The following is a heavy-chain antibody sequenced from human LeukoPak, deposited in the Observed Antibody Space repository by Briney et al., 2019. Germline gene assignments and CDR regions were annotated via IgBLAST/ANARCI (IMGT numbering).Heavy chain of an antibody. CDR1: SGSISSYY. Sequence: SETLSLTCTVSSGSISSYYWSWIRQPPGKGLEWIGYIYYSGSTNYNPSLKSRVTISVDTSKNQFSLKLSSVTAADTAVYYCARVAGGLSPFDYWGRGTLVTVSS. V-gene: IGHV4-59*01. J-gene: IGHJ4*02. D-gene: IGHD3-16*02. CDR2: IYYSGST. CDR3: ARVAGGLSPFDY.